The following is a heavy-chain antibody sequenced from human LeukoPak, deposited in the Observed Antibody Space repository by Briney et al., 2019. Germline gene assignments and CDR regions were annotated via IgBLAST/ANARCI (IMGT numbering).Heavy chain of an antibody. V-gene: IGHV1-46*01. Sequence: ASVKVSCKASGYTFTSYYMHWVRQAPGQGLEWMGIINPSGGSTSYAQKFQGRVTMTRDMSTSTVYMELSRLRSDDTAVYYCAREVFVAAAGAPFYYYYYMDVWGKGTTVTVSS. J-gene: IGHJ6*03. D-gene: IGHD6-13*01. CDR1: GYTFTSYY. CDR2: INPSGGST. CDR3: AREVFVAAAGAPFYYYYYMDV.